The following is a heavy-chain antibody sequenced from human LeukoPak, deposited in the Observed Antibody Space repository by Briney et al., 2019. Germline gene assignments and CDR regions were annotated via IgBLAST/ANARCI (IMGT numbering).Heavy chain of an antibody. Sequence: GASVKVSCKASGYTFTGYYMHWVRQAPGQGLEWMGWINPNSGGTNYAQKFQGRVTMTRDTSISTAYMELSRLRSDHTAVYYCARFGHYGSGSYLYYYGMDVWGQGTTVTVSS. J-gene: IGHJ6*02. CDR3: ARFGHYGSGSYLYYYGMDV. D-gene: IGHD3-10*01. V-gene: IGHV1-2*02. CDR2: INPNSGGT. CDR1: GYTFTGYY.